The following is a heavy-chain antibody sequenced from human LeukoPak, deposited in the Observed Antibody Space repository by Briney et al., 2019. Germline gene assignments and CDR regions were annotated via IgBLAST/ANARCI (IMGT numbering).Heavy chain of an antibody. D-gene: IGHD1-26*01. CDR1: GYTFTIYY. V-gene: IGHV1-46*01. CDR2: INPSGGST. J-gene: IGHJ5*02. Sequence: ASVTVSCTASGYTFTIYYMHWVRQAPGQGLEWMGIINPSGGSTSYAQKFQGRVTMTRDTSTSTVCMELSSLRSEDTAVYYCARPSGSYFMWFDPWGQGTLVTVSS. CDR3: ARPSGSYFMWFDP.